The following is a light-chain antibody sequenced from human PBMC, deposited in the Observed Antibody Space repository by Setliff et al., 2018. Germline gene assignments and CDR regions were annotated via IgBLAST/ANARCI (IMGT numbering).Light chain of an antibody. CDR3: SSYTSSSSYV. J-gene: IGLJ1*01. CDR1: NSDVGGYNY. Sequence: QSVLTQPASVSGSPGQSITIPCTGTNSDVGGYNYVSWYQHHPGKAPKLMVYEVSNRPSGVSDRFSGSKSGNTASLTISGLQAEDEADYYCSSYTSSSSYVFGTGTKVTVL. V-gene: IGLV2-14*01. CDR2: EVS.